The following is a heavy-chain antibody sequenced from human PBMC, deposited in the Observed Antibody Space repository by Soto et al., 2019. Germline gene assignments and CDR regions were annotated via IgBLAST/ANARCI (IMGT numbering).Heavy chain of an antibody. D-gene: IGHD3-10*01. CDR3: AGGGVRGVITRTRDYYGMDV. V-gene: IGHV5-51*01. CDR1: GYSCTSYR. J-gene: IGHJ6*02. Sequence: PVESLQNSCKGSGYSCTSYRIGWVRQMTGKGLEWMGIIYPGDSDTRYSPSFQGQVTISADKSISTAYLQWSSLKASDTAMYYCAGGGVRGVITRTRDYYGMDVWGQGTTVTVS. CDR2: IYPGDSDT.